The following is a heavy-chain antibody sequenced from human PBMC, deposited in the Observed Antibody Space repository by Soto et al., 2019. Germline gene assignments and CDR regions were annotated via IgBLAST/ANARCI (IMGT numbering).Heavy chain of an antibody. CDR1: GGSIDYYH. D-gene: IGHD6-13*01. J-gene: IGHJ6*02. CDR2: VSDSGRT. CDR3: ARDSTRWFPYYGVDV. Sequence: SETLSLTCTVSGGSIDYYHWTWIRQPPGKGLEWIGYVSDSGRTSYNPSLQSRVTISVDSSRNQFSLRLTSVTAADTAVYYCARDSTRWFPYYGVDVWGPGTSVTVSS. V-gene: IGHV4-59*01.